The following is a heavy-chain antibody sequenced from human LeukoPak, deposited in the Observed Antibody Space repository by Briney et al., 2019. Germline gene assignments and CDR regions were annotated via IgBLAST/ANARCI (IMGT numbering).Heavy chain of an antibody. J-gene: IGHJ4*02. CDR3: ARGADDYWSGVKY. Sequence: GGSLRLSCAASGFTFSNYAMHWIRQAPRKGLEWVAVISEPENNQYYTNSVKGRFTNSRDNPSDALYLQMNTLSTEDTAVYCGARGADDYWSGVKYWGQGTLVTVSS. D-gene: IGHD5-24*01. CDR2: ISEPENNQ. CDR1: GFTFSNYA. V-gene: IGHV3-30-3*01.